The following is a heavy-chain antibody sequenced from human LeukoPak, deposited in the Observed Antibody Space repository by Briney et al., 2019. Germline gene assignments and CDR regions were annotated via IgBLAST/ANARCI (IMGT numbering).Heavy chain of an antibody. CDR1: GGSISSYY. CDR2: IYYSGST. V-gene: IGHV4-59*01. D-gene: IGHD3-10*01. Sequence: PSETLSLTCTVSGGSISSYYWSWIRQPPGKGLEWIGYIYYSGSTNYNPSLKSRVTISVDTSKNQFSLKLSSVTAADTAVYYCARTYGSGSYFFDIWGQGTMVTVSS. J-gene: IGHJ3*02. CDR3: ARTYGSGSYFFDI.